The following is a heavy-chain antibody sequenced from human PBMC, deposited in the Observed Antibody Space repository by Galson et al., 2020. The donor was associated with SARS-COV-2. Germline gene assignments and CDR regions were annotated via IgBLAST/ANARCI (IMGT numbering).Heavy chain of an antibody. J-gene: IGHJ6*03. CDR2: IWYDGSNK. D-gene: IGHD6-13*01. V-gene: IGHV3-33*01. Sequence: GGSLRLSCAASGFTFSSYGMHWVRQAPGKGLEWVAVIWYDGSNKYYADSVKGRFTISRDNSKNTLYLQMNSLRAEDTAVYYCASGRSSSWSVLTTRYYYYYYMDVWGKGTTVTVSS. CDR3: ASGRSSSWSVLTTRYYYYYYMDV. CDR1: GFTFSSYG.